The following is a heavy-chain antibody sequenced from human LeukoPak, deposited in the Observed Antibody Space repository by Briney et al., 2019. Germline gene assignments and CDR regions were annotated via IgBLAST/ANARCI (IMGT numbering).Heavy chain of an antibody. D-gene: IGHD6-19*01. CDR2: ISSSSSYI. CDR3: ARDTGYSSGWYNLPFDY. V-gene: IGHV3-21*01. Sequence: GGSLRLSRAPSRFTFSSYSMNWVRQAPGKGLEWVSSISSSSSYIYYADSAKGRFTISRGNAKNSLYLQMNSLRAEDTAVYYCARDTGYSSGWYNLPFDYWGQGTLVTVSS. J-gene: IGHJ4*02. CDR1: RFTFSSYS.